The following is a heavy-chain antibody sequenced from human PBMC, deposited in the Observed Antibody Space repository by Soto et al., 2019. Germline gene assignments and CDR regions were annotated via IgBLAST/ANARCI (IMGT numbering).Heavy chain of an antibody. V-gene: IGHV4-34*01. CDR1: GGTFSGYF. CDR2: IEHNGNN. D-gene: IGHD3-10*01. CDR3: ARDFRYFPY. Sequence: SETLSLTCAVYGGTFSGYFWTWVRQPPGKGLEWIGEIEHNGNNNINPSLKSRVTMSVDTSKNQISLTLTSVTAADTAVYFCARDFRYFPYWGQGTLVTHLL. J-gene: IGHJ4*02.